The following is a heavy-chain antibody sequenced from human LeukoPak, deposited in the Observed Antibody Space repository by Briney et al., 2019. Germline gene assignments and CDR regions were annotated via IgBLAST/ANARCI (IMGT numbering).Heavy chain of an antibody. CDR1: GGSISSYY. J-gene: IGHJ5*02. CDR2: IYTSGST. Sequence: SETLFLTCTVSGGSISSYYWSWIRQPAGKGLEWIGRIYTSGSTNYNPSLKSRVTMSVDTSKNQFSLKLSSVTAADTAVYYCARSHGDSIAAAGGTNWFDPWGQGTLVTVSS. D-gene: IGHD6-13*01. CDR3: ARSHGDSIAAAGGTNWFDP. V-gene: IGHV4-4*07.